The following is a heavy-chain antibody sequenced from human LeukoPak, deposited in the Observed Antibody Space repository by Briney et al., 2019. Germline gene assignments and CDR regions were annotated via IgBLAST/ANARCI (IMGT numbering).Heavy chain of an antibody. J-gene: IGHJ4*02. CDR3: ARRSGIAVAGAFDY. V-gene: IGHV3-23*01. Sequence: PGGSLRLSCAASGFTVSRNYMSWVRQAPGKGLEWVSGISGSGDSTYYADSVKGRFTISRDNSKNTLYLQMNSLRAEDTAVYYCARRSGIAVAGAFDYWGQGTLVTVSS. CDR2: ISGSGDST. D-gene: IGHD6-19*01. CDR1: GFTVSRNY.